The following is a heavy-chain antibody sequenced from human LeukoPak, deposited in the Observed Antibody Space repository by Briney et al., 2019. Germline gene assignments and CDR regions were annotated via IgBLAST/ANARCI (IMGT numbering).Heavy chain of an antibody. CDR2: ISGSGGST. CDR1: GFTFSSYA. J-gene: IGHJ4*02. Sequence: AGGSLRLSCAASGFTFSSYAMSWVRQAPGKGLEWVSAISGSGGSTYYADSVKGRFTISRDNSKNTLCLQMNSLRAEDTAVYYCAKDSHGSYGPPDYWGQGTLVTVSS. CDR3: AKDSHGSYGPPDY. D-gene: IGHD1-26*01. V-gene: IGHV3-23*01.